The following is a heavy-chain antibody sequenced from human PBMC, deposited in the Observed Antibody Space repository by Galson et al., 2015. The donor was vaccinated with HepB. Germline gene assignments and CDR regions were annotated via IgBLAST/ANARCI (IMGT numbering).Heavy chain of an antibody. J-gene: IGHJ6*04. CDR2: ISSSSSNI. Sequence: SLRLSCAASGFSFNTYDMSWVRQAPGKGLEWVSSISSSSSNIYYADSVKGRFTISRDNSKNSLYLQMNSLRAEDTAVYYCARECEDVWGTGTTVTVSS. CDR1: GFSFNTYD. V-gene: IGHV3-21*01. CDR3: ARECEDV.